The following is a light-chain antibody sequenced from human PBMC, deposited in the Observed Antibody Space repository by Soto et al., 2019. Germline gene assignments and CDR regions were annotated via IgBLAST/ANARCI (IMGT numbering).Light chain of an antibody. CDR2: LNSDGSH. Sequence: QPVLTQSPSASASLGASVKLTCTLSSGHSSYAIAWYQQQPEKGPRYSMNLNSDGSHSKGDGIPDRFSGSSSGAEHYLTISSLQSEDEADYYCQTWGTGAWVFGGGTKVTVL. V-gene: IGLV4-69*01. J-gene: IGLJ3*02. CDR3: QTWGTGAWV. CDR1: SGHSSYA.